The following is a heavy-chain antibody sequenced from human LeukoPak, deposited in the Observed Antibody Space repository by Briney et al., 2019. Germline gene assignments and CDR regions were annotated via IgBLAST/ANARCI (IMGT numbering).Heavy chain of an antibody. V-gene: IGHV1-8*01. CDR2: VNPNTTNT. CDR1: GYTFTSYD. J-gene: IGHJ6*02. CDR3: ARSEVRGARAYYYSGMDV. D-gene: IGHD3-10*01. Sequence: ASVKVSCKASGYTFTSYDMNWVRQSPGQGLEWMGWVNPNTTNTGYAQKFQGRVAMTSNTSISTAYMELSSLRSEDTAVYYCARSEVRGARAYYYSGMDVWGHGTTVTVSS.